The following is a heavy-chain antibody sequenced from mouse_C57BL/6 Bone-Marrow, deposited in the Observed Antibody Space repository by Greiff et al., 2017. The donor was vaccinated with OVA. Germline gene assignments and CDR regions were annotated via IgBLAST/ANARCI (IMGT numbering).Heavy chain of an antibody. V-gene: IGHV2-9-1*01. CDR3: ARKGNYGGAFDY. J-gene: IGHJ2*01. CDR2: IWTGGGT. Sequence: QVQLQQSGPGLVAPSQSLSITCTVSGFSFTSYAISWVRQPPGKGLEWLGVIWTGGGTHYNSALKSRLSISKDNSKSQVFLKMNSLQTDDTARYYCARKGNYGGAFDYWGQGTTLTVSS. CDR1: GFSFTSYA. D-gene: IGHD2-1*01.